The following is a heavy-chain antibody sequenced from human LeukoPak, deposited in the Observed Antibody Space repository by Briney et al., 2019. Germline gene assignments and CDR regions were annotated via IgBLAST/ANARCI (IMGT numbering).Heavy chain of an antibody. CDR3: ARGQRPLAAAGRNWFDP. Sequence: SVKVSCKASGGTFSSYAISWVRQAPGQGLEWMGGIIPIFGTANYAQKFQGRVTITADESTSTAYMELSSLRSEDTAVYYCARGQRPLAAAGRNWFDPWGQGTLVTVSS. CDR1: GGTFSSYA. D-gene: IGHD6-13*01. V-gene: IGHV1-69*13. J-gene: IGHJ5*02. CDR2: IIPIFGTA.